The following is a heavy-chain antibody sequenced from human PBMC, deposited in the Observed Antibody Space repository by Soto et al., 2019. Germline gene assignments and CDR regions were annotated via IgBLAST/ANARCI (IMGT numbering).Heavy chain of an antibody. Sequence: GSLRLSCAGSVFTFSNYAMTWVRQAPGKGLEWVSTTRSNGEYTYYADSVKGRFTVSRDNSQNALFLEMSSLRAEDTAVYYCAKESMSVAVSASRVYGMDVWGQGTTVTV. V-gene: IGHV3-23*01. J-gene: IGHJ6*02. CDR3: AKESMSVAVSASRVYGMDV. CDR1: VFTFSNYA. D-gene: IGHD6-6*01. CDR2: TRSNGEYT.